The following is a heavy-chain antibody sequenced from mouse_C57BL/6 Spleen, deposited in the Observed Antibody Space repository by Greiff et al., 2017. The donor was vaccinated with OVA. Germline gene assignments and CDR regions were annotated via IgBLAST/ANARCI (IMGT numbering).Heavy chain of an antibody. CDR1: GYAFSSSW. Sequence: VKLVESGPELVKPGASVKISCKASGYAFSSSWVNWVKQRPGKGLEWIGRIYPGDGDTNYNGKFKGKATLTADKSSSTAYMQLSSLTSEDSAVYFCARYYDYDGWFAYWGQGTLVTVSA. J-gene: IGHJ3*01. V-gene: IGHV1-82*01. CDR2: IYPGDGDT. CDR3: ARYYDYDGWFAY. D-gene: IGHD2-4*01.